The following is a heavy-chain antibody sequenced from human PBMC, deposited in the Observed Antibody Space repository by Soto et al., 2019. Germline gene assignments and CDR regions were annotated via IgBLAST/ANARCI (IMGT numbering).Heavy chain of an antibody. CDR1: GFTFSECW. CDR2: ILSKANGGTT. V-gene: IGHV3-15*01. J-gene: IGHJ4*02. CDR3: TTSDYISGAYRVRWAY. Sequence: EVQLVESGGGLVKPGGSLRLSCAASGFTFSECWMGWVRQAPGKGLEWVARILSKANGGTTDYAAPVQGRFTNSRYASNNMLFLQMNSLKIEDTALYFCTTSDYISGAYRVRWAYWGQGTLVTVSS. D-gene: IGHD4-4*01.